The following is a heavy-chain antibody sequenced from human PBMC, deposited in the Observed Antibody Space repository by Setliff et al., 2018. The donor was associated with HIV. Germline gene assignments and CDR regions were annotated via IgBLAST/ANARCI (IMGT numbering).Heavy chain of an antibody. J-gene: IGHJ3*02. D-gene: IGHD5-12*01. V-gene: IGHV1-3*01. Sequence: ASVKVSCKASGYTFTNYAMHWVRQAPGQRLEWMGWINAGNGDTKYSQKFQGRVTITRDTSASTAYMQLSSLRSEDTAVYYCARDPDSGYDSGAFDIWGRGTMVTVSS. CDR2: INAGNGDT. CDR1: GYTFTNYA. CDR3: ARDPDSGYDSGAFDI.